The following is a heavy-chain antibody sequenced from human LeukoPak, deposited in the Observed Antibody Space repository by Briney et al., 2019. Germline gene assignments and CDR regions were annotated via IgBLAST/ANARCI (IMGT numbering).Heavy chain of an antibody. CDR3: AKGGQSSRSGYFNY. CDR2: VNANAINT. V-gene: IGHV3-23*01. Sequence: GGSLRLSCAASGFTFSSYVMSWVRQAPGKGLEWVSGVNANAINTYYADSVKGRFTISTDNSKNTLYLQTNSLRDEDTAVYYCAKGGQSSRSGYFNYWGQGTLVTVSS. D-gene: IGHD3-10*01. CDR1: GFTFSSYV. J-gene: IGHJ4*02.